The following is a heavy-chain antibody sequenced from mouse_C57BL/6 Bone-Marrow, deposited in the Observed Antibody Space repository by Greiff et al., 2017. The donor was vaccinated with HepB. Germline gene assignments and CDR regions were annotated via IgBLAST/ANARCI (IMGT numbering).Heavy chain of an antibody. J-gene: IGHJ4*01. D-gene: IGHD1-1*01. CDR3: AIGPNYYGSTNYYAMDY. CDR1: GYTFTSYW. CDR2: IHPSDSDT. V-gene: IGHV1-74*01. Sequence: QVQLQQPGAELVKPGASVKVSCKASGYTFTSYWMHWVKQRPGQGLEWIGRIHPSDSDTNYNQKFKGKATLTVDKSSSTAYMQLSSLTSEDSAVYYGAIGPNYYGSTNYYAMDYWGQGTSVTVSS.